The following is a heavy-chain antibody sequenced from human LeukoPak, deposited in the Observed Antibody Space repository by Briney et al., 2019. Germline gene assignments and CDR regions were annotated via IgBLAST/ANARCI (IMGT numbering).Heavy chain of an antibody. D-gene: IGHD3-10*01. Sequence: GGSLRLSCAASGFTFSSYAMNWVRQAPGKGLEWVSGISGSGGSTYYADSVKGRFTISRDNSKNTLYLQMNSLRAEDTAVYYCAKVTLSLYHYGSGSAFDYWGQGTLVTVSS. J-gene: IGHJ4*02. CDR1: GFTFSSYA. CDR3: AKVTLSLYHYGSGSAFDY. CDR2: ISGSGGST. V-gene: IGHV3-23*01.